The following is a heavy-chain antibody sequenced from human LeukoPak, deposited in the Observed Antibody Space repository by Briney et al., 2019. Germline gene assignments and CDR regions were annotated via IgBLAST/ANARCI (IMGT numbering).Heavy chain of an antibody. CDR1: GGSFSGYY. CDR2: INHSGST. Sequence: SETLSLTCAVYGGSFSGYYWSWIRQPPGKGLEWIGEINHSGSTNYNPSLKSRVTISVDTSKNQFSLKLSSVTAADTAVYYCARGAVVVPAAIRYYYYGMDVWGQGTTVTVSS. V-gene: IGHV4-34*01. J-gene: IGHJ6*02. CDR3: ARGAVVVPAAIRYYYYGMDV. D-gene: IGHD2-2*01.